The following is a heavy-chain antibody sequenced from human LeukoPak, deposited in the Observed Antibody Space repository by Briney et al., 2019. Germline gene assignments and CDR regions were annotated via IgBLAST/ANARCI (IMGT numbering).Heavy chain of an antibody. CDR3: ARVPGGVKATYYYGMDV. V-gene: IGHV3-30*04. D-gene: IGHD1-14*01. CDR2: ISYDGSTN. J-gene: IGHJ6*02. CDR1: GFTFSNYA. Sequence: GRSLRLSCAASGFTFSNYAMHWVRQAPGKGLEWVAVISYDGSTNYYADSVKGRFTISRDNSKNTLYLQMNSLRAEDTAVYYCARVPGGVKATYYYGMDVWGQGTTVTVSS.